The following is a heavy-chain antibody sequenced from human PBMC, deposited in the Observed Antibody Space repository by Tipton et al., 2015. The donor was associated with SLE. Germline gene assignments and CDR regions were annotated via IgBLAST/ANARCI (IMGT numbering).Heavy chain of an antibody. Sequence: TLSLTCTVSGGSISSSSYYWGWIRQPPGKGLEWIGSISYSGSTYYNPSLKSRVTISVDTSKNQFSLKLSSVTAADTAVYYCARGRDYYGSSWGQGTLVTVSS. D-gene: IGHD3-10*01. V-gene: IGHV4-39*07. J-gene: IGHJ4*02. CDR3: ARGRDYYGSS. CDR2: ISYSGST. CDR1: GGSISSSSYY.